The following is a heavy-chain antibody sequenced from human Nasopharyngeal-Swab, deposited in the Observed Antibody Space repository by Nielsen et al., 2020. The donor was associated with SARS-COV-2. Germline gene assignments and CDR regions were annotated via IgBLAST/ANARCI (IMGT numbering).Heavy chain of an antibody. V-gene: IGHV3-74*01. CDR2: IDSDGSST. J-gene: IGHJ5*02. Sequence: GESLKISCAASGFTFSSYSMHWVRQVPGKGLLWVAHIDSDGSSTTYADSVKGRFTISRDNAKNTLYLQMNSLRAEDTAVYYCAGQRGGIVILTLDPWGQGTLVTVSS. D-gene: IGHD3/OR15-3a*01. CDR3: AGQRGGIVILTLDP. CDR1: GFTFSSYS.